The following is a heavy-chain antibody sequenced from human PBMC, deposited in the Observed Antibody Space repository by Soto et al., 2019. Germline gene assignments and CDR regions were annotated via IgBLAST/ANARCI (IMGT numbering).Heavy chain of an antibody. D-gene: IGHD3-10*01. V-gene: IGHV3-30-3*01. Sequence: SVRRAGAASGFTLSSAAISWVRQAPCKGLEWVAVISYDGSNKYYADSVKGRFTISRDNSKNTLYLQMNSLRAEDTAVYYCARDSDRLLGYYYYGMDVWGQGTTVTVSS. CDR1: GFTLSSAA. J-gene: IGHJ6*02. CDR3: ARDSDRLLGYYYYGMDV. CDR2: ISYDGSNK.